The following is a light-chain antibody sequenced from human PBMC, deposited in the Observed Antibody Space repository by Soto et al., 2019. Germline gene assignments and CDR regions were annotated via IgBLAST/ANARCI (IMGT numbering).Light chain of an antibody. CDR2: GNS. J-gene: IGLJ2*01. CDR3: QSYDSSLSTSVV. V-gene: IGLV1-40*01. CDR1: SSNIGAGYD. Sequence: QSALTQPPSVSGAPGQRVTISCTGSSSNIGAGYDVHWYQQLPGTAPKLLIYGNSDRPSGVPDRFSGSKSGTSASLAITGLQAEDEADYYCQSYDSSLSTSVVFGGGTKLTVL.